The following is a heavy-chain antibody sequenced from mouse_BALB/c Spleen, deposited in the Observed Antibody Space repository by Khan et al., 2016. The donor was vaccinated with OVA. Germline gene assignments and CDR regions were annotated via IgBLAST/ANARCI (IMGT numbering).Heavy chain of an antibody. J-gene: IGHJ4*01. D-gene: IGHD2-3*01. Sequence: EVQLQESGPGLVKPSQSLSLTCTVTGYSITSDYAWNWIRQFPGNKLEWMGYISYSGSTNYNPALKSRTSITRDTSKNQFFLQLNSVTTEDTATSYCARDGSRYNYAMDYWGQGTSVTVSS. V-gene: IGHV3-2*02. CDR1: GYSITSDYA. CDR3: ARDGSRYNYAMDY. CDR2: ISYSGST.